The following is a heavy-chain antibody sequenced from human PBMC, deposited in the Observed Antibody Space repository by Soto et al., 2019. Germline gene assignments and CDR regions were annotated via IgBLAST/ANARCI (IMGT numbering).Heavy chain of an antibody. Sequence: QAGGSLRLSCAASGFTFSDYAMSWVRQAPGKGLEWVSAISGSAIATYYADSVKGRFTISRDNSKNTLYLQMNRLRAEDTAVYYCAKGAISMVRGTNNWFDPWGQGTLVTVSS. V-gene: IGHV3-23*01. CDR2: ISGSAIAT. CDR3: AKGAISMVRGTNNWFDP. CDR1: GFTFSDYA. D-gene: IGHD3-10*01. J-gene: IGHJ5*02.